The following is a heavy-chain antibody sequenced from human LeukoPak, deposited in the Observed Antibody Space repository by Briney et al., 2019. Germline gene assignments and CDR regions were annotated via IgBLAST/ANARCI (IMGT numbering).Heavy chain of an antibody. J-gene: IGHJ4*02. V-gene: IGHV1-46*01. CDR1: GYTFTSSG. CDR3: ARDDSTAYYFDF. D-gene: IGHD3-22*01. Sequence: ASVKVSCKASGYTFTSSGISWVRQAPGQGLEWMGIINPSGGSTSYAQKFQGRVTMTRDTSTSTVYMELSSLRSEDTAVYYCARDDSTAYYFDFWGQGTLVTVSS. CDR2: INPSGGST.